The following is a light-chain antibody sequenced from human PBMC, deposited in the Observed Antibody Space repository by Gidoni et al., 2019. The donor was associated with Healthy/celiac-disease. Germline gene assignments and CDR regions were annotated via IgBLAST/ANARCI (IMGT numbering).Light chain of an antibody. CDR3: NSRDSSGNHEV. J-gene: IGLJ2*01. CDR2: GKN. CDR1: SLRSYY. Sequence: SSELTQDPAVSVALGQTVRITCQGDSLRSYYASWYQQKPGQAPVLVIYGKNNRPSGIPHRFSGSSSGNTASLTITGAQAEDEADYYCNSRDSSGNHEVFGGGTKLTVL. V-gene: IGLV3-19*01.